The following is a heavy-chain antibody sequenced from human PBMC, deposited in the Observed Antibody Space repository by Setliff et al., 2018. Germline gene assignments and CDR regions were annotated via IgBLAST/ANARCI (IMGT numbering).Heavy chain of an antibody. CDR1: GLRFTSFG. CDR3: TRSRGPRVVLAADFDF. V-gene: IGHV1-18*01. J-gene: IGHJ4*02. CDR2: ISPYSGES. Sequence: ASVKVSCKTSGLRFTSFGFSWVRQAPGQGLEWMGWISPYSGESNYAQKFQDRLTVTADTSTKTTYMELRSLTSDDTAVYFCTRSRGPRVVLAADFDFWGQGTLVTVSS. D-gene: IGHD3-16*01.